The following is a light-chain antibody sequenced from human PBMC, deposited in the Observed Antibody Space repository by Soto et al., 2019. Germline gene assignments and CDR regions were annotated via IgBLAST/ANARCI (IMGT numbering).Light chain of an antibody. CDR2: EVS. Sequence: QSALTQPASVSGSPGQSITISRTGTSSDVGGYTYVSWYQHYQGKAPKLMIYEVSNRPSGVSNRFSGSESANTASLTISGLQADDEADYYCNSYTDSSTVVFGGGTKLTVL. J-gene: IGLJ2*01. CDR3: NSYTDSSTVV. V-gene: IGLV2-14*01. CDR1: SSDVGGYTY.